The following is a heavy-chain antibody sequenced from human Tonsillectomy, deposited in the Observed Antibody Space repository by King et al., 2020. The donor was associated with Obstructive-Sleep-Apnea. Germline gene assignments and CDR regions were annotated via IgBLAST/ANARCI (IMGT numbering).Heavy chain of an antibody. CDR3: ASGRRYDILSDFDY. V-gene: IGHV3-23*04. CDR2: ISASGGDT. CDR1: GFTFSNYA. D-gene: IGHD3-9*01. J-gene: IGHJ4*02. Sequence: VQLVESGGGLIQPGGSLRLSCVASGFTFSNYAMSWVRQAPGKGLEWVSGISASGGDTYYADSVKGRFTISRDNSKNTLYLQMNSLRAEDTAVYYCASGRRYDILSDFDYWGQGTLVTVSS.